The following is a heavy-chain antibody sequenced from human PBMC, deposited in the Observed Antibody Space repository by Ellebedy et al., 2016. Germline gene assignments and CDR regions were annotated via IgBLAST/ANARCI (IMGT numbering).Heavy chain of an antibody. CDR1: GGSISSSSYY. CDR3: ASAQDLVRGVIGAFDV. D-gene: IGHD3-10*01. J-gene: IGHJ3*01. Sequence: SETLSLTCTVSGGSISSSSYYWGWIRQPPGKGLEWIGSIYYSGSTYHNPSLKSRVTISVDTSKNQFSLKLSSVTAADTAVYYCASAQDLVRGVIGAFDVWGQGTVVTVSA. CDR2: IYYSGST. V-gene: IGHV4-39*01.